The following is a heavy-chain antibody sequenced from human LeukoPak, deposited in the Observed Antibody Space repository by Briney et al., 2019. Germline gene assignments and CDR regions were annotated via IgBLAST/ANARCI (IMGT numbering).Heavy chain of an antibody. D-gene: IGHD7-27*01. CDR3: ARVTGQFYFYYYMDV. V-gene: IGHV4-39*07. CDR1: GGSIRSTSYY. CDR2: IYYSGST. Sequence: RSSETLSLTCAVSGGSIRSTSYYWGWIRQPPGKGLEWIGSIYYSGSTYYNPSLKSRVTISLDTSKNEFSLKLSSVTAADTAVYCCARVTGQFYFYYYMDVWGKGTTVTVSS. J-gene: IGHJ6*03.